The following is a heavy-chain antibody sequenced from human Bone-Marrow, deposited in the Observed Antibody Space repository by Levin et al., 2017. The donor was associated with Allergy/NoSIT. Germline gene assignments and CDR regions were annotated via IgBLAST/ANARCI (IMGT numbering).Heavy chain of an antibody. CDR2: INQDGSET. CDR1: GFTFHSYW. J-gene: IGHJ5*02. V-gene: IGHV3-7*01. CDR3: ARRSYNAFNP. D-gene: IGHD5-24*01. Sequence: GESLKISCAASGFTFHSYWMTWVRQAPGKGLEWLAIINQDGSETYYVDSVTGRFTISRDNAKNSLYLQMNSLRAEDTAVYYCARRSYNAFNPWGQGTLVTVSS.